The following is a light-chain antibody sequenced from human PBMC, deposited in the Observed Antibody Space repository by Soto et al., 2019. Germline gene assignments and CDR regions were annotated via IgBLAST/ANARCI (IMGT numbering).Light chain of an antibody. J-gene: IGKJ4*01. V-gene: IGKV3-20*01. CDR3: QQYGTSLFT. CDR1: QSAYSSY. Sequence: PGGRATLSCRSSQSAYSSYLSWYQQKPGQAPRLLIYGASNRATGIPDRFSGSGSGTDFTLTISGLEPEDFAVYYCQQYGTSLFTFGGGTRVEIK. CDR2: GAS.